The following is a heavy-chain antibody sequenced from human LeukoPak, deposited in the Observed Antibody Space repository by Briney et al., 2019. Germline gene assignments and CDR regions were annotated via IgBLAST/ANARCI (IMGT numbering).Heavy chain of an antibody. J-gene: IGHJ4*02. Sequence: SETLSPTCAVYGGSFSGYYWSWIRQPPGKGLEWIGEINHSGSTNYNPSLKSRVTISVDTSKNQFSLKLSSVTAADTAVYYCARGQPYCSSTSCYNRYFDYWGQGTLVTVSS. V-gene: IGHV4-34*01. CDR1: GGSFSGYY. D-gene: IGHD2-2*02. CDR2: INHSGST. CDR3: ARGQPYCSSTSCYNRYFDY.